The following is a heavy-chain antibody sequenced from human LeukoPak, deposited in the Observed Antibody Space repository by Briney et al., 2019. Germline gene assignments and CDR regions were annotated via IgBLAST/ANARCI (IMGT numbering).Heavy chain of an antibody. J-gene: IGHJ6*03. CDR2: ISGSGDIT. V-gene: IGHV3-23*01. D-gene: IGHD3-10*01. CDR1: GFSFSSYA. CDR3: AKDRIYGSGSPDHYMDV. Sequence: PGGSLRLSCVLSGFSFSSYATSWVRQAPGKGLEWVSAISGSGDITYFADSVRGRFTVSRDSSKSTVYLQMNSLRAEDTAVYYCAKDRIYGSGSPDHYMDVWGKGTTATVSS.